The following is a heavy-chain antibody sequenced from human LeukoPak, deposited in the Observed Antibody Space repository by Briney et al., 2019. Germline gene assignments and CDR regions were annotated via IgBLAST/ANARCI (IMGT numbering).Heavy chain of an antibody. V-gene: IGHV3-30-3*01. CDR1: GFTFSSYA. Sequence: PGRSLRLSCAASGFTFSSYAMHWVRQAPGKGLEWVAVISYDGSNKYYADSVKGRFTISRDNSKNTLYLQMNSLRAEDTAVYYCARAADTYYYYYYMDVWGKGTTVTVSS. D-gene: IGHD2-2*01. J-gene: IGHJ6*03. CDR3: ARAADTYYYYYYMDV. CDR2: ISYDGSNK.